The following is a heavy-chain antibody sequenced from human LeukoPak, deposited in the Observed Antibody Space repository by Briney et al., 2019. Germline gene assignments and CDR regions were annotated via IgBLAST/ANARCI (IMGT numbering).Heavy chain of an antibody. CDR1: GGSISSYY. Sequence: SETLSLTCTVSGGSISSYYWSWIRQPPGKGLEWIGYIYYSGSTNYNPSLKSRVTISVGTSKNQFSLKLSSVTAADTAVYYCARGGLRSPLYYYYYYMDVWGKGTTVTISS. D-gene: IGHD3-3*01. V-gene: IGHV4-59*01. CDR3: ARGGLRSPLYYYYYYMDV. CDR2: IYYSGST. J-gene: IGHJ6*03.